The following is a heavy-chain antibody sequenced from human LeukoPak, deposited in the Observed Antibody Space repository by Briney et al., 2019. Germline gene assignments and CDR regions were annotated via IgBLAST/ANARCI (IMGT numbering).Heavy chain of an antibody. CDR3: ARRHLGYSDDS. D-gene: IGHD3-22*01. V-gene: IGHV3-53*01. Sequence: GGSLRISCAVSGFAVNNRYMSWVRQAPGGGLEWVSVLYSDGTTYYADSVKGRFTISRDNSKNILYLQMNSLRVEDSAVYYCARRHLGYSDDSWGQGTQVTVSS. CDR1: GFAVNNRY. CDR2: LYSDGTT. J-gene: IGHJ4*02.